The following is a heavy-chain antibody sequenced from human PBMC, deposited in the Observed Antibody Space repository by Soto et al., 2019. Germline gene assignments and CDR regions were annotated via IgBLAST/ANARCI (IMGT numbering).Heavy chain of an antibody. J-gene: IGHJ3*02. CDR1: GFTFSSYG. V-gene: IGHV3-30*18. CDR3: AKDYYDSSGYLGNAFDI. CDR2: ISYDGSNK. D-gene: IGHD3-22*01. Sequence: GGSLRLSCAASGFTFSSYGMHWVRQAPGKGLEWVAVISYDGSNKYYADSVKGRFTISRDNSKNTLYLQMNSLRAEDTAVYYCAKDYYDSSGYLGNAFDIRGQGTMVTVSS.